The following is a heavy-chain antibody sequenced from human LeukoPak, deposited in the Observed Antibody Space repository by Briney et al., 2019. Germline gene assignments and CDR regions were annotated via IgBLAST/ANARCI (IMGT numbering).Heavy chain of an antibody. CDR3: AREDSSGWYYFDY. D-gene: IGHD6-19*01. CDR1: GFTFSSYW. V-gene: IGHV3-74*01. J-gene: IGHJ4*02. Sequence: GGSLRLSCAASGFTFSSYWMHWVRQAPGKGLVWVSRINSDGSSTSYADSVKGRFTISRDNAKNTLYLQMNSLRAEDTAVYYCAREDSSGWYYFDYWGQGTLVTVSS. CDR2: INSDGSST.